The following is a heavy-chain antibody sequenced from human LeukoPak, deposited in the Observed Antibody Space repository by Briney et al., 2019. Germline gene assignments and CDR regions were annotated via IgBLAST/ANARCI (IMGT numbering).Heavy chain of an antibody. CDR1: GGSFSGYY. V-gene: IGHV4-34*01. J-gene: IGHJ4*02. D-gene: IGHD5-12*01. CDR3: AATYSGYDRRVDY. Sequence: PSETLSLTCAVYGGSFSGYYWSWIRQPPGKGLEWIGEINHSGSTNYNPSLKSRVTISVDTSKNQFSLKLSSVTDADTAVYYCAATYSGYDRRVDYWGQGTLVTVSS. CDR2: INHSGST.